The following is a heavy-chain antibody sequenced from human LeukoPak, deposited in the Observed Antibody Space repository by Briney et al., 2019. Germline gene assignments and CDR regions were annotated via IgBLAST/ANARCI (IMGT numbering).Heavy chain of an antibody. Sequence: PSETLSLTCSVSGASISSGDYYWRWIRQPPGKGLEWIGYIYDGGNTYYNPSLKTRVTKSVDTSKSQFSLRLRSVTAADTAVYYCVKQWLRNAFDLWGQGTMVTVSS. CDR1: GASISSGDYY. J-gene: IGHJ3*01. CDR2: IYDGGNT. CDR3: VKQWLRNAFDL. D-gene: IGHD3-22*01. V-gene: IGHV4-30-4*01.